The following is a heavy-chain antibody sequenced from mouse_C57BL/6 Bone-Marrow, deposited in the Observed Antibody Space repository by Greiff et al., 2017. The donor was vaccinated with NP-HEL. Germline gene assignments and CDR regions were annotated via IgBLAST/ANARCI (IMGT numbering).Heavy chain of an antibody. CDR1: GYAFSSSW. Sequence: VQLQQSGPELVKPGASVKISCKASGYAFSSSWMNWVKQRPGKGLEWIGRIYPGDGDTNYNGKFKGQATLTADKSSSTAYMQLSSLTSEDSAVYVCAREDSNPLGFAYWGQGTLVTVSA. D-gene: IGHD2-5*01. J-gene: IGHJ3*01. CDR3: AREDSNPLGFAY. CDR2: IYPGDGDT. V-gene: IGHV1-82*01.